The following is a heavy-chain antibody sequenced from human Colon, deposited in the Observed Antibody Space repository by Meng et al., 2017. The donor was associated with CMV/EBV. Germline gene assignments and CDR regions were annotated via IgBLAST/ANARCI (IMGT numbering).Heavy chain of an antibody. Sequence: GESLKISCEVSGFSVNTDYMTWVRQAPGKGLEWVAVIYPSRNSYHAESVKGRFTVSRDNAKNSLYLQMNSLRAEDMAVYYCARDRRHYDEGSGYGSIDYWGQGTLVTVSS. V-gene: IGHV3-53*01. CDR3: ARDRRHYDEGSGYGSIDY. CDR1: GFSVNTDY. CDR2: IYPSRNS. D-gene: IGHD3-22*01. J-gene: IGHJ4*02.